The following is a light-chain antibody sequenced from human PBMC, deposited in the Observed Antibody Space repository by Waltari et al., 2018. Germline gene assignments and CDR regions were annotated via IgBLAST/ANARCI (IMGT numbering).Light chain of an antibody. J-gene: IGLJ2*01. CDR3: SSFAGRWI. CDR2: EVS. Sequence: QSALTQPPSASGSPGQSVTISCTGSGSDFRDCDFVSGYHDHPVKAPKVILYEVSKRSSGVPDRFSGSKSGNTASLTVSGLQAEDEADYYCSSFAGRWIFGGGTKLTVL. V-gene: IGLV2-8*01. CDR1: GSDFRDCDF.